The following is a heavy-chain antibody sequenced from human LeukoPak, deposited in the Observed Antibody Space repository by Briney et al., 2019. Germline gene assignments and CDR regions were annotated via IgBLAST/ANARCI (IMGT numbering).Heavy chain of an antibody. J-gene: IGHJ4*02. CDR2: IYYSGST. Sequence: SETLSLTCTVSGGSISSYYWSWLRQPPGKGLEWIGYIYYSGSTNYNPSLKSRVTISVDTSKNQFSLKLSSVTAADTAVYYCARSMAAYCGGDCYPLGYWGQGTLVAVSS. CDR3: ARSMAAYCGGDCYPLGY. V-gene: IGHV4-59*01. D-gene: IGHD2-21*02. CDR1: GGSISSYY.